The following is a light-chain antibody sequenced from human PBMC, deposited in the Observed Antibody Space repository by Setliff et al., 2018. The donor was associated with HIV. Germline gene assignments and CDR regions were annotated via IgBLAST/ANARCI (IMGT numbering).Light chain of an antibody. CDR3: SSYVSSNNNYV. CDR2: EVT. J-gene: IGLJ1*01. Sequence: QSALTQPASVSGSPGQSITFSCTGTSSDVGNYNLVSWYQHHPGKAPKLMLYEVTKRPSGISDRFSGSKSGDTASLTISGLQAEDEADYYCSSYVSSNNNYVFGTGTKATVL. V-gene: IGLV2-14*02. CDR1: SSDVGNYNL.